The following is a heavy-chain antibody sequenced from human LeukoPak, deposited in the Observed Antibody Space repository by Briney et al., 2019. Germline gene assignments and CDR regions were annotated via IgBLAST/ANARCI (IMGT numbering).Heavy chain of an antibody. CDR3: ARVKVLGKRGAFDI. CDR2: INWNGGST. CDR1: GFTFDDYG. Sequence: GGSLRLSCAASGFTFDDYGMSWVRQAPGKGLEWVSGINWNGGSTGYADSVKGRFTISRDNARNSLYLQMNSLRAEDTALYYCARVKVLGKRGAFDIWGQGTMVTVSS. J-gene: IGHJ3*02. V-gene: IGHV3-20*04.